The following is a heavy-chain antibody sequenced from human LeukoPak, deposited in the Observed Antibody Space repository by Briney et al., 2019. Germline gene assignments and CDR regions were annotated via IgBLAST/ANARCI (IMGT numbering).Heavy chain of an antibody. CDR3: ARDYCGGDCPSPASFDY. CDR1: GGSFSGYY. J-gene: IGHJ4*02. CDR2: INHSGST. V-gene: IGHV4-34*01. D-gene: IGHD2-21*02. Sequence: SETLSLTCAVYGGSFSGYYWSWIRQPPGKGLEWIGEINHSGSTNYNPSLKSRVTISVNTSKNQFSLKLSSVTAADTAVYYCARDYCGGDCPSPASFDYWGQGTLVTVSS.